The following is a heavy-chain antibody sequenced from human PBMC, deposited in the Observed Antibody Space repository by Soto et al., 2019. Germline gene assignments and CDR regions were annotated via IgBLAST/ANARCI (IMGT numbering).Heavy chain of an antibody. CDR2: IYSSGTT. CDR3: ARDDGRQLGLDC. J-gene: IGHJ4*02. D-gene: IGHD6-6*01. CDR1: GGSISGYY. V-gene: IGHV4-4*07. Sequence: ETLSLTCTVSGGSISGYYWSWIRQPAGRRLEWIGRIYSSGTTNYSPSVKSRVYMSVDTSENQFSLKLTSVTAADTAVYYCARDDGRQLGLDCWGQGTLVTVSS.